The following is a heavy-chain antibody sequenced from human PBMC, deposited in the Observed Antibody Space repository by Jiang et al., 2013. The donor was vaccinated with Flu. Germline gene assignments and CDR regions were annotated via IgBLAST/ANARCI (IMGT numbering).Heavy chain of an antibody. CDR1: GGSINNYY. CDR3: AREGRGDCGGDCYSSWSDP. CDR2: IYYTGST. Sequence: GSGLVKPSETLSLTCTVSGGSINNYYWAWIRQPPGKGLEWIGNIYYTGSTKYNPSLQSRVTMSVDTSKKQFSLKLNSVTAADTAVYYCAREGRGDCGGDCYSSWSDPWGQGTLVTVSS. J-gene: IGHJ5*02. V-gene: IGHV4-59*01. D-gene: IGHD2-21*02.